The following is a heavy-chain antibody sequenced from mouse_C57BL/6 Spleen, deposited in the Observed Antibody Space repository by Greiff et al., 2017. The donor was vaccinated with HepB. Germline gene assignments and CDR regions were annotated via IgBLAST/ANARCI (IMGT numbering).Heavy chain of an antibody. CDR2: IDPSDSYT. V-gene: IGHV1-69*01. D-gene: IGHD4-1*01. Sequence: QVQLQQPGAELVMPGASVKLSCKASGYTFTSYWMHWVKQRPGQGLEWIGEIDPSDSYTNYNQKFKGKSTLTVDKSSSTAYMQLSSLTSEESAVYYCARETGYFDYWGQGTTLTVSS. CDR1: GYTFTSYW. CDR3: ARETGYFDY. J-gene: IGHJ2*01.